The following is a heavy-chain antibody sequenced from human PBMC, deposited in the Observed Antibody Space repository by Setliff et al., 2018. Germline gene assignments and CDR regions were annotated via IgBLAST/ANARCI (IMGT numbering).Heavy chain of an antibody. V-gene: IGHV1-18*01. CDR1: GYSFSDYG. J-gene: IGHJ4*02. Sequence: ASVKVSCKASGYSFSDYGISWVRQAPGQGLEWMGWISGYNGNTDYAQNLQGRVTMTIDTSTSTAYMELRSLRSDDTAVYYCARVPRLEWLLPTFDSWGQGTLVTVSS. CDR2: ISGYNGNT. D-gene: IGHD3-3*01. CDR3: ARVPRLEWLLPTFDS.